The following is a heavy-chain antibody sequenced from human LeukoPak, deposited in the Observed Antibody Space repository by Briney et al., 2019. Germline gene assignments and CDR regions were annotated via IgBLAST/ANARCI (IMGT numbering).Heavy chain of an antibody. V-gene: IGHV3-23*01. CDR2: ISGSGGGT. CDR3: AKDLRFGDSPGNRFDY. J-gene: IGHJ4*02. Sequence: GGSLRLSCAASGFTFTGYAMTWVRQAPRKGLEWVSAISGSGGGTYYADSVKGRFTISRDNSKNTLYLQMNSLRAEDTAVYYCAKDLRFGDSPGNRFDYWGEGTLVTVSS. CDR1: GFTFTGYA. D-gene: IGHD3-10*01.